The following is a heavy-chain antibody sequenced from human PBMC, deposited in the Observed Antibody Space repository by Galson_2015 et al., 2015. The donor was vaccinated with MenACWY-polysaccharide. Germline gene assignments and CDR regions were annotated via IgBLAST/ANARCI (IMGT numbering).Heavy chain of an antibody. CDR1: GFPFRFSIYA. CDR3: AKGRDALDA. V-gene: IGHV3-23*01. Sequence: SLRLSCAASGFPFRFSIYAMTWVRQAPGKGPEWVSDIDGDGANTNYADSVKGRFTVSRDNSQNTVYLQMNSLRAEDTAVYYCAKGRDALDAWGQGAMVT. J-gene: IGHJ3*01. CDR2: IDGDGANT.